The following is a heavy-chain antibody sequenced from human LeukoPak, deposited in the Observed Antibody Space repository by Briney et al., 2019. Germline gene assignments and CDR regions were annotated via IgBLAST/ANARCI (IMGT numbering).Heavy chain of an antibody. CDR2: IYYSGST. D-gene: IGHD6-6*01. CDR1: GGSISSGGYY. Sequence: SETLSLTCTASGGSISSGGYYWSWIRQHPGKGLEWIGYIYYSGSTYYNPSLKSRVTISVDTSKNQFSLKLSSVTAADTAVYYCARESIAARLSFSWGQGTLVTVSS. CDR3: ARESIAARLSFS. J-gene: IGHJ5*02. V-gene: IGHV4-31*03.